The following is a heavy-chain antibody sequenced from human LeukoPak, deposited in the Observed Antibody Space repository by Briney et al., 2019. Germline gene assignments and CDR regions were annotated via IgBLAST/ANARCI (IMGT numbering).Heavy chain of an antibody. V-gene: IGHV3-23*01. CDR2: MSYSGSST. J-gene: IGHJ4*02. CDR3: AKDRSSSFSGFLEY. CDR1: GFTFSSYA. D-gene: IGHD6-6*01. Sequence: QPGGPLRLSCAASGFTFSSYAMNWVRQAPGEGLEWVSAMSYSGSSTYYADSVKGRFTISRDNSKNTLYLQMNSLRAEDTAVYYCAKDRSSSFSGFLEYWGQGTLVTVSS.